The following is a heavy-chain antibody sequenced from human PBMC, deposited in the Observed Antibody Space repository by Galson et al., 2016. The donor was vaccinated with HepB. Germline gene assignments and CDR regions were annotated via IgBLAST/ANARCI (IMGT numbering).Heavy chain of an antibody. Sequence: TLSLTCTVSGGSISSRGYYWSWIRQHPGKGLEWIGYIYYSGGTYYNPSLQSRLTISLDTSKNHFSLKLDSVTAADTAVYYCAGYEVVSFDAWGQGTPVTVSS. J-gene: IGHJ4*02. D-gene: IGHD2-15*01. CDR3: AGYEVVSFDA. V-gene: IGHV4-31*03. CDR1: GGSISSRGYY. CDR2: IYYSGGT.